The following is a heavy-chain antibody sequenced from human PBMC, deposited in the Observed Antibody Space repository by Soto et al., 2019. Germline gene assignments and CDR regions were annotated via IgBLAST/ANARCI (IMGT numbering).Heavy chain of an antibody. Sequence: GSLRLSCSASGFSISNYAMTWVRQAPGKGLEWVARISFDASEKFYANSVKGRFAISRDNSKNTVFLQMNSLRGEDTAVYYCGSSYGSGSCYTAGNLWGQGALVTVSS. J-gene: IGHJ4*02. CDR1: GFSISNYA. V-gene: IGHV3-30*09. D-gene: IGHD3-10*01. CDR2: ISFDASEK. CDR3: GSSYGSGSCYTAGNL.